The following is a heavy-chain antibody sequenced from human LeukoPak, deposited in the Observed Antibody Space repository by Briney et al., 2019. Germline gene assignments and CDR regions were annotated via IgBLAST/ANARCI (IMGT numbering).Heavy chain of an antibody. V-gene: IGHV3-74*01. CDR3: ARERPYYYYYMDV. CDR1: GFTFSSYW. CDR2: INSDGSST. J-gene: IGHJ6*03. Sequence: GGSLRLSCAASGFTFSSYWMHWVRQAPGKGLVWVSRINSDGSSTSYADSVKGRFTISRDNAKNTLCLQMNSLRAEDTAVYYCARERPYYYYYMDVWGKGTTVTVS.